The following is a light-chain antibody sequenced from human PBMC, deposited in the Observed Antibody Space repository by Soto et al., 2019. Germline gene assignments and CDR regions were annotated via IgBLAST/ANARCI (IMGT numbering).Light chain of an antibody. CDR2: DVS. V-gene: IGKV1-5*01. CDR1: QSISTW. CDR3: QHYNSNPWT. J-gene: IGKJ1*01. Sequence: DIQMTQSPSTLSASFGDRVTITCRASQSISTWLAWYQQKPGKAPKLLIYDVSSLEGGVPSRFSGSGSGTEFTLSISSLQPDDLETYYCQHYNSNPWTFGQGTKVDIK.